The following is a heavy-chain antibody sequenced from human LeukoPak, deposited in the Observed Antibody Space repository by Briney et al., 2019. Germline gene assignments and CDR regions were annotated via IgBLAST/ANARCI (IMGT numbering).Heavy chain of an antibody. CDR1: GYSIGSGYY. V-gene: IGHV4-38-2*01. Sequence: PSETLSLTCAVSGYSIGSGYYWGWIRQPPGKGLEWIGSIYQSGSTYYNPSLKSRVTISVDTSKNQFSLKLSSVTAADTAVYYCARHDYYYYYMDVWGKGTTVTVSS. CDR3: ARHDYYYYYMDV. CDR2: IYQSGST. J-gene: IGHJ6*03.